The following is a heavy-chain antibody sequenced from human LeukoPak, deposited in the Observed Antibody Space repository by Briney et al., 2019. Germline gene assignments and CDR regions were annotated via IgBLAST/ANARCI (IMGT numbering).Heavy chain of an antibody. CDR2: IKQDGGKK. J-gene: IGHJ4*02. V-gene: IGHV3-7*01. Sequence: PGGSLRLSCAASGFTFSSYWMSWVRQAPGKGLEWVANIKQDGGKKYYVDSVKGRFTISRDNAKNSLYLQMNSLRAEDTAVYYCARDIAAAPNDYWGQGTLVTVSS. CDR1: GFTFSSYW. CDR3: ARDIAAAPNDY. D-gene: IGHD6-13*01.